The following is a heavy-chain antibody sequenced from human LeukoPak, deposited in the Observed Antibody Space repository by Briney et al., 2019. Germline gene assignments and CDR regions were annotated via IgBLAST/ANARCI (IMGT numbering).Heavy chain of an antibody. Sequence: GGSLRLSCAASGFTFSSYSMNWVRQAPGKGLEWVSTISSSSSYIYYADSVKGRFTISRDNAKNSLYLQMNSLRAEDTAVYYCASALASGAKFDYWGQGTLVTVSS. CDR3: ASALASGAKFDY. D-gene: IGHD1-26*01. CDR1: GFTFSSYS. J-gene: IGHJ4*02. V-gene: IGHV3-21*01. CDR2: ISSSSSYI.